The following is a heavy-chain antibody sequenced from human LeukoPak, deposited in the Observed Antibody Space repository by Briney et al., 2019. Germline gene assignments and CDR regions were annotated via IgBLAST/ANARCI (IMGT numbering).Heavy chain of an antibody. CDR3: TCGYYSRGDY. CDR1: GGSISSSSYY. CDR2: IYYSGST. J-gene: IGHJ4*02. D-gene: IGHD3-22*01. Sequence: SETLSLTCTVSGGSISSSSYYWGWLRQPPGKGLEWIGTIYYSGSTYYNPSLKSRVTISVDTSKNQFSLKLSSVTAADTAVYYCTCGYYSRGDYWGQGTLVTVSS. V-gene: IGHV4-39*01.